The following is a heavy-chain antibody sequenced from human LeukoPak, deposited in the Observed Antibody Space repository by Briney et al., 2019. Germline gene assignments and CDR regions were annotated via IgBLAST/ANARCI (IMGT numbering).Heavy chain of an antibody. CDR2: FSGRGGIT. Sequence: GGSLRLSCAASGFTFSSYAMNWVRQAPRKGLEWVSGFSGRGGITYYEDSVKGGFTISRDNSKNTLYLQMNSLRAEDTAVYYCAKDRIYYGSGNYYNPPPSSFDYWGQGTLVTVSS. D-gene: IGHD3-10*01. J-gene: IGHJ4*02. V-gene: IGHV3-23*01. CDR1: GFTFSSYA. CDR3: AKDRIYYGSGNYYNPPPSSFDY.